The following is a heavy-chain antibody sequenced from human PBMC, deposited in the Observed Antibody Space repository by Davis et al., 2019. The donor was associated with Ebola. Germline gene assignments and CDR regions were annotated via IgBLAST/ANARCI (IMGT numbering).Heavy chain of an antibody. J-gene: IGHJ4*02. D-gene: IGHD3-3*01. CDR2: ISSSSSYI. CDR1: GFTFSSYS. V-gene: IGHV3-21*01. Sequence: PGGSLRLSCAASGFTFSSYSMNWVRQAPGKGLEWVSSISSSSSYIYYADSVKGRFTISRDNAKNSLYLQMNSLRAEDTAVYYCARDVGWDDFWSGYYDYWGQGTLVTVSS. CDR3: ARDVGWDDFWSGYYDY.